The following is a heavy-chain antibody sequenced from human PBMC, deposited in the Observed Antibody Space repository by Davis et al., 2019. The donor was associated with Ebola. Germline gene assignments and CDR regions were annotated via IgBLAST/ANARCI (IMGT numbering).Heavy chain of an antibody. Sequence: GESLKISCVASNFTFSTNAMSWVRQAPAQGLEWVSAITGSGTHTYYANAVKGRFTISRDNSKNTVTLQTKGLTAEETARYYCAKEVIAGDYGVSNGLGVWGQGTTVTVSS. D-gene: IGHD4-17*01. CDR3: AKEVIAGDYGVSNGLGV. CDR1: NFTFSTNA. J-gene: IGHJ6*02. CDR2: ITGSGTHT. V-gene: IGHV3-23*01.